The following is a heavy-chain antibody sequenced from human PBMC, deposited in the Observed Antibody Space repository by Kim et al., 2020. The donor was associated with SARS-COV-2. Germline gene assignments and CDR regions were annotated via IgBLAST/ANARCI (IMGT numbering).Heavy chain of an antibody. Sequence: ASVKVSCKASGYTFTSYDNNWVRQATGQGLEWMGWMNPNSGNTGYAQKFQGRVTMTRNTSISTAYIELSSLRSEDTDVYYCARGVSRITMIVVVPRYYYYMDVWGQGTPVTVSS. CDR1: GYTFTSYD. D-gene: IGHD3-22*01. J-gene: IGHJ6*03. CDR2: MNPNSGNT. V-gene: IGHV1-8*01. CDR3: ARGVSRITMIVVVPRYYYYMDV.